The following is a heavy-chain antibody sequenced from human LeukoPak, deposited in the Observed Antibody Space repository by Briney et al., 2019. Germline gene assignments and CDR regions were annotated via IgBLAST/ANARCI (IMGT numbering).Heavy chain of an antibody. D-gene: IGHD1-1*01. CDR1: GFTFSSYW. Sequence: RAGGSLRLSCAASGFTFSSYWMTWVRQAPGKGLEWVANIKQDASERYYVDSVKGRFTISRDNAKNSLYLQMNSLRAEDTAVYYCATPTAGTWHFDYWGQGTLVTVSS. CDR3: ATPTAGTWHFDY. CDR2: IKQDASER. V-gene: IGHV3-7*01. J-gene: IGHJ4*02.